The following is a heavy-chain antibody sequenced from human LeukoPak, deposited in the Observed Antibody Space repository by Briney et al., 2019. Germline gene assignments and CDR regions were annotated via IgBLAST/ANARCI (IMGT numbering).Heavy chain of an antibody. D-gene: IGHD2-15*01. CDR1: GFTFSSYA. CDR3: AKGSGGSRPYYFDY. V-gene: IGHV3-23*01. CDR2: ITGSGGST. Sequence: SGGSLRLSCAASGFTFSSYAMTWVRQAPGKGLEGVSAITGSGGSTYHADSVKGRFTISRDNSKNTLYLQMDSLRAEDTAVYYCAKGSGGSRPYYFDYWGQGTLVTVSS. J-gene: IGHJ4*02.